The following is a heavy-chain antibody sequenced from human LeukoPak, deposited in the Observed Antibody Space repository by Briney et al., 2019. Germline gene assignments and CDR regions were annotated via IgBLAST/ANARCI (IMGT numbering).Heavy chain of an antibody. CDR1: GFTFNSYA. J-gene: IGHJ4*02. Sequence: GGSLRLSCAASGFTFNSYAMSWVRQAPGKGLGWVSSISSGGSNTYYVDSVKGRFTISRDRSNNTVYLQMNSLRDEDTAKYFCAKARSMLVLRSSFDYWGQGALVTVSS. V-gene: IGHV3-23*01. CDR3: AKARSMLVLRSSFDY. CDR2: ISSGGSNT. D-gene: IGHD3-10*02.